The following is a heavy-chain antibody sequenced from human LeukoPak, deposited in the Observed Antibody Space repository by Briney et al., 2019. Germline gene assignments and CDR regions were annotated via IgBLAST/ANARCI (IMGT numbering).Heavy chain of an antibody. D-gene: IGHD1-26*01. CDR2: IIPIFGTA. V-gene: IGHV1-69*06. J-gene: IGHJ3*02. CDR1: GGTFSSYA. Sequence: GASVKVSCKASGGTFSSYAISWVRQAPGQGLEWMGGIIPIFGTANYAQKFQGRVTITADKSTSTAYMELSSLRSDDTAVYYCARGYSGSYLDAFDIWGQGTMVTVSS. CDR3: ARGYSGSYLDAFDI.